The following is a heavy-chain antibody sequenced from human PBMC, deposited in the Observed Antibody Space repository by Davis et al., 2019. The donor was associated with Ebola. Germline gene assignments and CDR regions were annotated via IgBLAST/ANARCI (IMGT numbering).Heavy chain of an antibody. CDR3: AREKQWLVDLAFDI. V-gene: IGHV3-53*01. J-gene: IGHJ3*02. D-gene: IGHD6-19*01. CDR1: GFFVSTHY. CDR2: IYSGGST. Sequence: GESLKISCATSGFFVSTHYMSWVRRAPGKGLEWVSLIYSGGSTYYADSVKGRFTISRDNSKNTLYLQMNSLRAEDTAVYYCAREKQWLVDLAFDIWGQGTMVTVSS.